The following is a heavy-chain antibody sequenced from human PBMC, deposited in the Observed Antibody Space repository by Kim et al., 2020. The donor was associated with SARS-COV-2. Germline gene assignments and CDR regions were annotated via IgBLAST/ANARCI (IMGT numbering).Heavy chain of an antibody. CDR3: ARDQGYCSSTSCYWTDGY. Sequence: SETLSLTCAVYGGSFSGYYWSWIRQPPGKGLEWIGEINHSGSTNYNPSLKSRVTISVDTSKNQFSLKLSSVTAADTAVYYCARDQGYCSSTSCYWTDGY. CDR1: GGSFSGYY. D-gene: IGHD2-2*01. J-gene: IGHJ2*01. CDR2: INHSGST. V-gene: IGHV4-34*01.